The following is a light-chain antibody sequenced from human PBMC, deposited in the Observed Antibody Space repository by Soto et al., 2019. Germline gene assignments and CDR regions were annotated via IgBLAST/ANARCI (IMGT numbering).Light chain of an antibody. Sequence: QSALTQPPSASGSPGQSVTISCTGTSSDVGGSNYVSWYQQHSGKAPNLMIYEVSKRPSGVPDRFSGSKSGNTASLTVSGLQAEDEADYYCSSYAGSNTFVVFGGGTKLTVL. V-gene: IGLV2-8*01. CDR2: EVS. J-gene: IGLJ2*01. CDR1: SSDVGGSNY. CDR3: SSYAGSNTFVV.